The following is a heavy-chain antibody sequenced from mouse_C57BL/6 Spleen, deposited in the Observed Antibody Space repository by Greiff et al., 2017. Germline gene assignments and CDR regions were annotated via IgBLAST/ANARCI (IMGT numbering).Heavy chain of an antibody. CDR1: GYTFTSYW. Sequence: QVQLQQSGAELVMPGASVKLSCKASGYTFTSYWMHWVKQRPGQGLEWIGEIDPSDSYTNYNQKFKGKSTLTVDKSSSTAYLQLSSLTSEDSAVYYCARGGYYGSSPSYWYFDVWGTGTTVTVSS. V-gene: IGHV1-69*01. J-gene: IGHJ1*03. D-gene: IGHD1-1*01. CDR3: ARGGYYGSSPSYWYFDV. CDR2: IDPSDSYT.